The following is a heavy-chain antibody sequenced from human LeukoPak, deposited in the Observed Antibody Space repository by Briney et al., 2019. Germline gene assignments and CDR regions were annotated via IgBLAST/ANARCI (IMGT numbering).Heavy chain of an antibody. Sequence: ASVKVSCKASGGTFSSYAISWVRQAPGQGLEWMGGIIPIFGTANYAQKFQGRVTITADESTSTAYKELSSLRSEDTAVYYCARVKRGYSGYHYFDYWGQGTLVTVSS. CDR2: IIPIFGTA. CDR1: GGTFSSYA. J-gene: IGHJ4*02. D-gene: IGHD5-12*01. V-gene: IGHV1-69*13. CDR3: ARVKRGYSGYHYFDY.